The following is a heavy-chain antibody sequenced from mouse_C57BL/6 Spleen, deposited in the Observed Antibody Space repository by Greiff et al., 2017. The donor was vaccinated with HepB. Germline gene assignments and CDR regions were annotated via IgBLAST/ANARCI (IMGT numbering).Heavy chain of an antibody. CDR2: ISSGSSTI. Sequence: DVLLVESGGGLVKPGGSLKLSCAASGFTFSDYGMHWVRQAPEKGLEWVAYISSGSSTIYYANTVKGRFTISRDNAKNTLFLQLTSLRSEDTAMYYCSRDCYGSSYVWYFDVWGTGTTVTVSS. J-gene: IGHJ1*03. CDR1: GFTFSDYG. V-gene: IGHV5-17*01. CDR3: SRDCYGSSYVWYFDV. D-gene: IGHD1-1*01.